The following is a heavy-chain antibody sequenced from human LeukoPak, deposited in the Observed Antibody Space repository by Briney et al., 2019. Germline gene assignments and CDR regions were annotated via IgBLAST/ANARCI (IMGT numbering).Heavy chain of an antibody. Sequence: ASVKVSCKASGYTFTGYYMHWVRQAPGQGLEWMGRINPNSGGTNYAQKFQGRVTMTRDTSISTAYMELSRLRSDDTAVYYCARDFPQRYYYGSGSLSDYWGQGTLSPSPQ. CDR2: INPNSGGT. V-gene: IGHV1-2*06. D-gene: IGHD3-10*01. CDR3: ARDFPQRYYYGSGSLSDY. J-gene: IGHJ4*02. CDR1: GYTFTGYY.